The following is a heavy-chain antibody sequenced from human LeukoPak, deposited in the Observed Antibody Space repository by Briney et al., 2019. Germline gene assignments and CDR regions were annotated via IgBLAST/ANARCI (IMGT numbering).Heavy chain of an antibody. CDR3: APDPNKWLRNY. CDR1: GFTFSSYA. D-gene: IGHD5-12*01. Sequence: PGGSLRLSCAASGFTFSSYAMSWVRQALGKGLEWVSTISGSGGSTYYADSVKGRFTISRDDSKNTLYLQMNSLRAEDTAVYYCAPDPNKWLRNYWGQGTLVTVSS. CDR2: ISGSGGST. J-gene: IGHJ4*02. V-gene: IGHV3-23*01.